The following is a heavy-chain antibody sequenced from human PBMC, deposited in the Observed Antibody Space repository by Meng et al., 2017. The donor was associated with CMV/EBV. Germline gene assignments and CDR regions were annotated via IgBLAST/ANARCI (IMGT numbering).Heavy chain of an antibody. V-gene: IGHV4-30-4*08. CDR2: IYYSGST. CDR3: ARDRVVTRYYYYGMDV. CDR1: GGSISSGDYY. Sequence: LRLSCTVSGGSISSGDYYWSWIRQPPGKGLEWIGYIYYSGSTYYNPSLKSRVTISVDTSKNQFSLKLSSVTAADTAVYYCARDRVVTRYYYYGMDVWGQGTTVTVSS. D-gene: IGHD4-23*01. J-gene: IGHJ6*02.